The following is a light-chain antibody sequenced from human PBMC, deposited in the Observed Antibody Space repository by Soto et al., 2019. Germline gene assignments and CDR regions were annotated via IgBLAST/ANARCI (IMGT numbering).Light chain of an antibody. V-gene: IGKV3-20*01. CDR3: QQFGSSPFT. J-gene: IGKJ3*01. CDR1: QSVSSSY. Sequence: EIVLTQSPGTLSLSPGERATLSCRASQSVSSSYLAWYQQQPGQAPRLLIYGASSRATGIPDRFSGSGSGTDFTLTISRLEPEDFAVYLCQQFGSSPFTFGPGTKVDIK. CDR2: GAS.